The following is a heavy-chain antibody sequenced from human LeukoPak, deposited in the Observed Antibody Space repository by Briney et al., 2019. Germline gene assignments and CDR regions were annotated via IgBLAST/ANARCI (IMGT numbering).Heavy chain of an antibody. D-gene: IGHD2/OR15-2a*01. J-gene: IGHJ4*02. V-gene: IGHV3-23*01. Sequence: GGSLRLSCAASGFTFSSYAMSWVRQAPGKGLEWVSAISGSGGSTYYADSAKGRFTISRDNSKNTLYLQMNSLRAEDTAVYYCAKVTQRIYPLHYFDYWGQGTLVTVSS. CDR2: ISGSGGST. CDR1: GFTFSSYA. CDR3: AKVTQRIYPLHYFDY.